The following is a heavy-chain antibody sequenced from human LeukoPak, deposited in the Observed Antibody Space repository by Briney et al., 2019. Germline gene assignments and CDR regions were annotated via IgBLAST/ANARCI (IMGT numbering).Heavy chain of an antibody. CDR3: ARATLAATPWFDY. D-gene: IGHD2-15*01. CDR1: GYTFTSYD. J-gene: IGHJ4*02. Sequence: GASVKVSCKASGYTFTSYDINWVRQATGQGLEWMGWMNPNSGNTGYAQKFQGRVTITRNTSINTAYMELSSLRSEDTAVYYCARATLAATPWFDYWGQGTLVTVSS. V-gene: IGHV1-8*03. CDR2: MNPNSGNT.